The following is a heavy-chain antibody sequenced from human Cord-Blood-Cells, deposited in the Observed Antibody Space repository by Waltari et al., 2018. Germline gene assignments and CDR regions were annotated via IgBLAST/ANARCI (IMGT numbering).Heavy chain of an antibody. D-gene: IGHD6-6*01. V-gene: IGHV4-34*01. Sequence: QVQLQQWGAGLLKPSETLSLTCAVYGGSFSGYYWSWIRQPPGKGLEWIGEINHSGSTNYNPSLRSRVTISVDTSKNQFSLKLSSVTAADTAVYYWARDDRTSSSIAALWFDPWGQGTLVTVSS. CDR3: ARDDRTSSSIAALWFDP. CDR1: GGSFSGYY. J-gene: IGHJ5*02. CDR2: INHSGST.